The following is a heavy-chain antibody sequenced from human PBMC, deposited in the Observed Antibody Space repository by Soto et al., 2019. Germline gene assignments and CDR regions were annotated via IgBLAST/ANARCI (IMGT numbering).Heavy chain of an antibody. Sequence: GGSLRLSCAASGFTFSSYSMNWVRQAPGKGLEWVSYISSSSSTIYYADSVKGRFTISRDNAKNSLYLQMNSLRAEDTAVYYCARTLAARPGDAFDIWGQGTMVTVSS. CDR2: ISSSSSTI. V-gene: IGHV3-48*01. CDR1: GFTFSSYS. CDR3: ARTLAARPGDAFDI. J-gene: IGHJ3*02. D-gene: IGHD6-6*01.